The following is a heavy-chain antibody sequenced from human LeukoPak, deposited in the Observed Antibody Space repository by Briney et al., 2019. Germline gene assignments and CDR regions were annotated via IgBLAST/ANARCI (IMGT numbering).Heavy chain of an antibody. Sequence: GASVKVSCKASGYTFTSYGISWVRQAPGQGLEWMGWISAYNGNTNYAQKLQGRVTMTTDTSTSTAYMELRSLRSDDTAVYYCARDRAHCSGGSCYSPNWFDPWGQGTLVTVSS. CDR2: ISAYNGNT. CDR3: ARDRAHCSGGSCYSPNWFDP. J-gene: IGHJ5*02. V-gene: IGHV1-18*01. D-gene: IGHD2-15*01. CDR1: GYTFTSYG.